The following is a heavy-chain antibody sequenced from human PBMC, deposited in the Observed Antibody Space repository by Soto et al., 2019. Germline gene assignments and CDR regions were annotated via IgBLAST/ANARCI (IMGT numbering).Heavy chain of an antibody. J-gene: IGHJ4*02. D-gene: IGHD5-18*01. CDR3: ARDHDPATAMVTSWH. Sequence: PGGSLRLSCAASGFTFSSYWKSWVRQAPGKGLEWVANIKQDGSEKYYVDSVKGRFTISRDNAKNSLYLQMNSLRAEDTAVYYYARDHDPATAMVTSWHWGQGTLVTVSS. V-gene: IGHV3-7*01. CDR2: IKQDGSEK. CDR1: GFTFSSYW.